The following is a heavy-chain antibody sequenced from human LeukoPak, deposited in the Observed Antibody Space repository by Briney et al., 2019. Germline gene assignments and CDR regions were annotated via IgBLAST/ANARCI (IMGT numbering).Heavy chain of an antibody. V-gene: IGHV3-21*01. CDR2: ISSSSSYI. J-gene: IGHJ4*02. D-gene: IGHD3-22*01. Sequence: GGSLRLSCEASGFTFSSYSMNWVRQAPGKGLEWVSSISSSSSYIYYADSVKGRFTISRDNAKNSLYLQMNSLRADDTAVYYCASPENDSSGYPCYWGQGTLVTVSS. CDR3: ASPENDSSGYPCY. CDR1: GFTFSSYS.